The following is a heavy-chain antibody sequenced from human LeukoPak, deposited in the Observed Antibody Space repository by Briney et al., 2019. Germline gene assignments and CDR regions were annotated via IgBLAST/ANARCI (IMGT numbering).Heavy chain of an antibody. Sequence: SETLSLTCTVSGGSISSSSYYWGWIRQPPGKGLEWIGSIYYSGSTYYNPSLKSRVTISVDTSKNQFSLKLRSVTAADTAVYYCARRGGSYPTPSYFDYWGQGTLVTVST. V-gene: IGHV4-39*01. D-gene: IGHD1-26*01. CDR2: IYYSGST. CDR3: ARRGGSYPTPSYFDY. J-gene: IGHJ4*02. CDR1: GGSISSSSYY.